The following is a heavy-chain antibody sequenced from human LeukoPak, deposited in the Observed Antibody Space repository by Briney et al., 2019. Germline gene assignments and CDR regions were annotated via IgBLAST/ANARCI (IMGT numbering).Heavy chain of an antibody. Sequence: ASVKVSCKASGYTFTSYGISWVRQAPGQGLEWMGWISAYNGNTNYAQKLQGRFTMTTDTSTSTAYMELRSLRSDDTAVYYCASLPSSWYGGWFDPWGQGTLVTVSS. CDR2: ISAYNGNT. CDR3: ASLPSSWYGGWFDP. V-gene: IGHV1-18*01. J-gene: IGHJ5*02. CDR1: GYTFTSYG. D-gene: IGHD6-13*01.